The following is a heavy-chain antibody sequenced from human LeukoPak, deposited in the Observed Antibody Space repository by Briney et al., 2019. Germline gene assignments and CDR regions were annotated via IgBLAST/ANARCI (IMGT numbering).Heavy chain of an antibody. CDR1: GGSISSYF. CDR3: ARGGDPQYYYFGMDV. Sequence: SETLSLTCTVSGGSISSYFWSWIRQPPGKGLEWIGHIYYSGSTNYNPSLKSRVTISGDTSKNQFSLRLSSVTAADTAVYYCARGGDPQYYYFGMDVWGQGTTVTVSS. V-gene: IGHV4-59*01. CDR2: IYYSGST. J-gene: IGHJ6*02. D-gene: IGHD2-21*02.